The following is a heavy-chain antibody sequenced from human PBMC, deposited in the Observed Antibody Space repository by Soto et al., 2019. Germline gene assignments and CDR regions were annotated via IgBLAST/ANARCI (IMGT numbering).Heavy chain of an antibody. J-gene: IGHJ5*02. CDR3: AHSHGTQQVQGVINWFDP. CDR1: GFSLSTSGVG. CDR2: IYWDDDK. Sequence: QITLKESGPTLVKPTQTLTLTCTFSGFSLSTSGVGVGWIRQPPGKALEWLALIYWDDDKRYSSSLKSRLTITKDNSKNQVVLTMTNMDPVSTATYSGAHSHGTQQVQGVINWFDPWGEGTLIMFSS. D-gene: IGHD3-10*01. V-gene: IGHV2-5*02.